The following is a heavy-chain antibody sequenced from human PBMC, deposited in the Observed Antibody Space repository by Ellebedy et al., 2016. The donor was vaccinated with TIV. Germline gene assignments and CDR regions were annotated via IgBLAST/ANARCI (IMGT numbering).Heavy chain of an antibody. J-gene: IGHJ4*02. Sequence: GESLKISXAASGFTFSDYAIHWVRQAPGKGLEYVASISTNGGRTNYADSVKGRFTISRDNSKNTVYLHMGSLRPEDMAVYYCARGKAYYASGDYLDYWGQGSLVTVSS. V-gene: IGHV3-64*02. CDR3: ARGKAYYASGDYLDY. D-gene: IGHD3-10*01. CDR1: GFTFSDYA. CDR2: ISTNGGRT.